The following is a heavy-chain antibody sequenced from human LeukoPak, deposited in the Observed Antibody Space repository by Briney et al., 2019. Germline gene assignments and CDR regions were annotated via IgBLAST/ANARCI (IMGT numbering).Heavy chain of an antibody. D-gene: IGHD5-12*01. CDR1: GFTFSDYC. CDR3: VRDGYAFDV. CDR2: ISSSSTI. Sequence: AGGSLRLSCAASGFTFSDYCMSWIRQAPGKGLEWVSYISSSSTIYYADSVKGRFTISRDNAKNSLYLQMNSLRAEDTAVYYCVRDGYAFDVWGQGTMVTVSS. V-gene: IGHV3-69-1*01. J-gene: IGHJ3*01.